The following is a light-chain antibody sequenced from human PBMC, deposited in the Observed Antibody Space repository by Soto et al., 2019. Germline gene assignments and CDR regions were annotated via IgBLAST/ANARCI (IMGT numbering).Light chain of an antibody. CDR1: SSNIGGNT. V-gene: IGLV1-44*01. CDR3: AAWDDSLNGPV. CDR2: SNN. Sequence: QSVLTQPPSGSGTPGQRVTISCSGSSSNIGGNTVNWYQQLPGTAPKLLIYSNNQRPSGVPDRFCGSKSGTSASLAISGLQSEDEAYYYCAAWDDSLNGPVFGGGTKLTV. J-gene: IGLJ7*01.